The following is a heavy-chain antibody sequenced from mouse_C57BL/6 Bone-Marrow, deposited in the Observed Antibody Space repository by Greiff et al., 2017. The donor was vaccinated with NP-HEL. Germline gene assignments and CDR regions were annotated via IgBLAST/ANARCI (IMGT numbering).Heavy chain of an antibody. Sequence: VQLQQSGPGLVQPSQSLSITCTVSGFSLTSYGVHWVRQSPGKGLEWLGVIWRGGSTDYNAAFMSRLSITKDNSKSQVFFKMNSLQADDTAIYYCAKNPYGSSSYAMDYWGQGTSVTVSS. CDR1: GFSLTSYG. CDR2: IWRGGST. CDR3: AKNPYGSSSYAMDY. J-gene: IGHJ4*01. D-gene: IGHD1-1*01. V-gene: IGHV2-5*01.